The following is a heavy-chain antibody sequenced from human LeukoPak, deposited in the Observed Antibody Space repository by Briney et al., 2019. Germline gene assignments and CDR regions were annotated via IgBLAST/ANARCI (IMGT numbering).Heavy chain of an antibody. Sequence: GGSLRLSCAASGFTFSSYEMNWVRQAPGKGLEWVSYISSSGSTIYYAESVKGRFTISRDNAKNSLYLQMGSLRAEDMPVYYCAREAYDYVWGSLHPNAFDIWGQGTMVTVSS. CDR2: ISSSGSTI. CDR1: GFTFSSYE. D-gene: IGHD3-16*01. V-gene: IGHV3-48*03. CDR3: AREAYDYVWGSLHPNAFDI. J-gene: IGHJ3*02.